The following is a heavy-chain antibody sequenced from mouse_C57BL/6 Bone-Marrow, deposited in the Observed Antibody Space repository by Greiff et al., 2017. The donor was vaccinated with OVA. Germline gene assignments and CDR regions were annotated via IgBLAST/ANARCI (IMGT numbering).Heavy chain of an antibody. V-gene: IGHV5-4*01. CDR1: GFTFSSYA. Sequence: EVQGVESGGGLVKPGGSLKLSCAASGFTFSSYAMSWVRQTPEKRLEWVATISDGGSYTYYPDNVKGRFTISRDNAKNNLYLQMSHLKSEDTAMYYCARDRATGGFDYWGQGTTLTVSS. D-gene: IGHD3-1*01. CDR3: ARDRATGGFDY. CDR2: ISDGGSYT. J-gene: IGHJ2*01.